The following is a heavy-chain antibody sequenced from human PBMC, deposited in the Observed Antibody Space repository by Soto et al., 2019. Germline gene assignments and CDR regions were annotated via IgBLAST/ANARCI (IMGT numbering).Heavy chain of an antibody. CDR3: TGEVASGY. J-gene: IGHJ4*02. V-gene: IGHV3-30*03. CDR2: ISKDGNVK. Sequence: QVQLVESGGGVVQPGRSLRLSCAASGFTFSSYGMHWVRQAPGKGLEWVAVISKDGNVKYYAESVKGRFTSRDNSKNTLYLQMNSLGAEDTAAYYCTGEVASGYWGQGTLVTVSS. CDR1: GFTFSSYG. D-gene: IGHD2-8*02.